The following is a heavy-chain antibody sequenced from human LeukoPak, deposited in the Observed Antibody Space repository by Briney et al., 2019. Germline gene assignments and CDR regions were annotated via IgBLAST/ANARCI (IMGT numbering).Heavy chain of an antibody. D-gene: IGHD6-19*01. V-gene: IGHV4-39*07. J-gene: IGHJ4*02. Sequence: SETLSLTCTVSSGSISTSNYYWGWVRQPPGKALEWIGNIFYTGSTYYSPSLKSRVTISLDTSRNQFSLKLSSVTAADTAVYYCAREGVSGLFDYWGQGTLVTVSS. CDR2: IFYTGST. CDR3: AREGVSGLFDY. CDR1: SGSISTSNYY.